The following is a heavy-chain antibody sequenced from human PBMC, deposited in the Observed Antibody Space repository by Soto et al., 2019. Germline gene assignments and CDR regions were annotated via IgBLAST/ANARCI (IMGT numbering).Heavy chain of an antibody. Sequence: GASVKVSCKASGFTFSSSAVQWVRQARGQRLEWIGWIVLGNGNTNYAQKSQERVTITRDMSTSTAYMEVRSLTSDDTAVYYCATRIGNIGWYWLDTWGQGTLVTVSS. CDR3: ATRIGNIGWYWLDT. CDR1: GFTFSSSA. CDR2: IVLGNGNT. V-gene: IGHV1-58*01. J-gene: IGHJ5*02. D-gene: IGHD6-19*01.